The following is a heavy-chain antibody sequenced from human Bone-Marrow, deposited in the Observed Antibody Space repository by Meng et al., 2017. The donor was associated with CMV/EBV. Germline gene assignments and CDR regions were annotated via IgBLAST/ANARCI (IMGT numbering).Heavy chain of an antibody. CDR2: IIPIFGTA. Sequence: NFSSYAISGVRQAPGQGLEWMGGIIPIFGTANYAQKFQGRVTITADKSTSTAYMELSSLRSEDTAVYYCARVRVSERKWSGYYYFDYWGQGTLVTVSS. V-gene: IGHV1-69*06. D-gene: IGHD3-3*01. CDR3: ARVRVSERKWSGYYYFDY. J-gene: IGHJ4*02. CDR1: NFSSYA.